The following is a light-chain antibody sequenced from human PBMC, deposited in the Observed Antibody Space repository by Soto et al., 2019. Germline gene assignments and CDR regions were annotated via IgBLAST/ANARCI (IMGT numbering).Light chain of an antibody. J-gene: IGKJ5*01. CDR1: QRVSSSL. Sequence: EIELTQSPGTLSLSPGERATLSCRASQRVSSSLLAWYQQRPGQAPRLLIYGASSMATGIPDRFSGSGSGTDFTLTISRLEPEDFAVYYCQQYGSSPITFGQGTRLEIK. CDR3: QQYGSSPIT. V-gene: IGKV3-20*01. CDR2: GAS.